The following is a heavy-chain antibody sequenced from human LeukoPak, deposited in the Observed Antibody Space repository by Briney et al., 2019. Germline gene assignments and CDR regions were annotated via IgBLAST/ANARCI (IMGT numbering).Heavy chain of an antibody. V-gene: IGHV3-30*02. Sequence: GGSLRLSCAASGFTFSSYGIHWVRQAPGKGLEWVAFIRSDGSNKYYADSVKGRFTVSRDNSKNTLYLQMNSLRVEDAAVYYCAKEGDLVGVTYYFDYWGQGTLVTVSS. CDR3: AKEGDLVGVTYYFDY. D-gene: IGHD1-26*01. CDR2: IRSDGSNK. J-gene: IGHJ4*02. CDR1: GFTFSSYG.